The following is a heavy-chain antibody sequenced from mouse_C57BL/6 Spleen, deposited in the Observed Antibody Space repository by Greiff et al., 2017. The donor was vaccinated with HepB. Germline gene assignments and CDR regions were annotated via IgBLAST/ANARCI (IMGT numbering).Heavy chain of an antibody. CDR3: ARSSIEDYLDY. D-gene: IGHD2-3*01. CDR1: GYTFTDYY. Sequence: VQLQQSGPVLVKPGASVKMSCKASGYTFTDYYMNWVKQSHGKSLEWIGVINPYNGGTSYNQKFKGKATLTVDKSSSTAYMELNSLTSEDSAVYYCARSSIEDYLDYWGQGTTLTVSS. CDR2: INPYNGGT. V-gene: IGHV1-19*01. J-gene: IGHJ2*01.